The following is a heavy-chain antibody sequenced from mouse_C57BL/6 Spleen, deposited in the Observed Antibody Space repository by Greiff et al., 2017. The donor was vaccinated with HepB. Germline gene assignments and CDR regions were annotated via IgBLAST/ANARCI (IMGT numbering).Heavy chain of an antibody. CDR2: IDPSDSYT. V-gene: IGHV1-69*01. Sequence: VQRVESGAELVMPGASVKLSCKASGYTFTSYWMHWVKQRPGQGLEWIGEIDPSDSYTNYNQKFKGKSTLTVDKSSSTAYMQLSSLTSEDSAVYYCARYDYGLYAMDYWGQGTSVTVSS. J-gene: IGHJ4*01. CDR1: GYTFTSYW. CDR3: ARYDYGLYAMDY. D-gene: IGHD2-4*01.